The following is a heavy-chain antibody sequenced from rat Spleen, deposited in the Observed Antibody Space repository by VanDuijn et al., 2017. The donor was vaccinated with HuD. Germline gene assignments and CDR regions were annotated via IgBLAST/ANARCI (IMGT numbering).Heavy chain of an antibody. J-gene: IGHJ4*01. D-gene: IGHD1-11*01. CDR2: IWNTGGT. CDR3: TSSRGGSMYVMDA. CDR1: GYSITSNY. Sequence: VQLQESGPGLVKPSQSLSLTCSVTGYSITSNYWGWIRKFPGNKMEWMGVIWNTGGTRYNSALKSRLSISKDTSKSQVFLKMNSLQTEDTAIYFCTSSRGGSMYVMDAWGQGTSVSVSS. V-gene: IGHV2-41*01.